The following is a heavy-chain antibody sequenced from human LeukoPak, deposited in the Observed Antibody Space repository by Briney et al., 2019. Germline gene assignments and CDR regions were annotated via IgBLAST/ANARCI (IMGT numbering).Heavy chain of an antibody. CDR1: GFTVSTNY. CDR3: ARAPGPSRTSGAPGD. J-gene: IGHJ4*02. CDR2: IYGGGST. Sequence: GGSLRLSCAASGFTVSTNYMTWVRQAPGKGLEWVSVIYGGGSTFYADSVKGRFTISRDNSKNTLYLQMNSLRAEDTAVYYCARAPGPSRTSGAPGDWGQGTLLTVPS. V-gene: IGHV3-53*01. D-gene: IGHD2-8*01.